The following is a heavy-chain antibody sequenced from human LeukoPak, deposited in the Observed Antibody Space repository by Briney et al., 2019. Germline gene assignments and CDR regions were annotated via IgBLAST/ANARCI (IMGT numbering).Heavy chain of an antibody. CDR3: ARVTTEYSSGWSTYYYYGMDV. CDR1: GFTFSDYY. V-gene: IGHV3-11*01. D-gene: IGHD6-19*01. J-gene: IGHJ6*02. CDR2: ISSSGSTI. Sequence: GGSLRLSCAASGFTFSDYYMSWIRQAPGKGLEWVSYISSSGSTIYYADSVKGRFTISRDNAKNSLYLQMNSLRAEDTAVYYCARVTTEYSSGWSTYYYYGMDVWGQGTTVTVSS.